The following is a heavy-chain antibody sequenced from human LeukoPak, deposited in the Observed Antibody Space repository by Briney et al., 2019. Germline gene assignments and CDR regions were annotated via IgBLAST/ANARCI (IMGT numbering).Heavy chain of an antibody. CDR1: GFIFSSYS. V-gene: IGHV3-30*03. D-gene: IGHD2-2*01. CDR2: VSTDGTIK. Sequence: GRSLRLSRAASGFIFSSYSMHWVRQAPGKGLEWVAVVSTDGTIKYYADSMKGRFTISRDNAKNSLYLQMNSLTAEDTAVYYCARVAIYCYSTTCYDRYYLDVWGKGTTVTVSS. CDR3: ARVAIYCYSTTCYDRYYLDV. J-gene: IGHJ6*03.